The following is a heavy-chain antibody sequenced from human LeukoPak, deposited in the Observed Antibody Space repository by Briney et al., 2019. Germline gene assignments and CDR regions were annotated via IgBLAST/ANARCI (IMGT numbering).Heavy chain of an antibody. J-gene: IGHJ4*02. CDR3: ARHAEYNSGWHFYLDH. D-gene: IGHD6-19*01. Sequence: SETLSLTCTVSGVSTTNGIYYWAWIRQSPGKGLEWIGSVHNVGSTYYNLSLRSRVTMSIDTSKNQFSLRLNSVTAADTAVYYCARHAEYNSGWHFYLDHWGQGILVTVSS. V-gene: IGHV4-39*01. CDR2: VHNVGST. CDR1: GVSTTNGIYY.